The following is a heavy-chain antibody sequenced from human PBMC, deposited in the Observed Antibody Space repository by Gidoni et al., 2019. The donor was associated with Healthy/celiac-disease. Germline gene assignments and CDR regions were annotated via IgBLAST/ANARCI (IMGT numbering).Heavy chain of an antibody. J-gene: IGHJ4*02. Sequence: QVTLKESGPVLVKPTETLTLTCTVSGFSRSNARMGVSWIRQRPGKALEWLAHIFSNDEKSYSTSLKSRLTISKDTAKSQVVLTMTNMDPVDTATYYCARVNYYDSSGPYPFDYWGQGTLVTVSS. CDR3: ARVNYYDSSGPYPFDY. V-gene: IGHV2-26*01. CDR1: GFSRSNARMG. CDR2: IFSNDEK. D-gene: IGHD3-22*01.